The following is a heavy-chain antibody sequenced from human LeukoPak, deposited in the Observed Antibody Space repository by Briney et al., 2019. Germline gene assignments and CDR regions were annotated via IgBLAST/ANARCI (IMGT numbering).Heavy chain of an antibody. J-gene: IGHJ6*02. D-gene: IGHD2-15*01. V-gene: IGHV1-69*04. CDR2: TIPILGIA. Sequence: ASVKVSCKASGGTFSSYATSWVRQAPGQGLEWMGRTIPILGIANYAQKFQGRVTITADKSTSTAYMELSSLRSEDTAVYYCARDEYCLNGGSCYPAYYYYYGMDVWGQGTTVTVSS. CDR1: GGTFSSYA. CDR3: ARDEYCLNGGSCYPAYYYYYGMDV.